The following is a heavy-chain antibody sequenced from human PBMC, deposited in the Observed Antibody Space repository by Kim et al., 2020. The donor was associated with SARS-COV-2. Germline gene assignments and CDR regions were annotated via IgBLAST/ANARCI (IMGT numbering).Heavy chain of an antibody. V-gene: IGHV3-15*01. D-gene: IGHD6-19*01. CDR2: GTT. J-gene: IGHJ4*02. CDR3: TTASSGWPL. Sequence: GTTDYAAPVRGKFTISRDASINTLYLQMNSLKTEDTAVYYCTTASSGWPLWGQGTLVTVSS.